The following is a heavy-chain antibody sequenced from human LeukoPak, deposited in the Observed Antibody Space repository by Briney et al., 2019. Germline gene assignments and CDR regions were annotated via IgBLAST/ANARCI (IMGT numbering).Heavy chain of an antibody. CDR1: GCTFSYYM. D-gene: IGHD3-10*01. V-gene: IGHV3-7*01. J-gene: IGHJ4*02. CDR3: ARDKDFTIDY. Sequence: GGSLRLSCEVSGCTFSYYMMTWVRQAPGEGLEWVANMRTDGSVPSYVDSVKGRFTISRDNAKSSLYLQMNNLRVEDTAVYYCARDKDFTIDYWGQGTLVTVSS. CDR2: MRTDGSVP.